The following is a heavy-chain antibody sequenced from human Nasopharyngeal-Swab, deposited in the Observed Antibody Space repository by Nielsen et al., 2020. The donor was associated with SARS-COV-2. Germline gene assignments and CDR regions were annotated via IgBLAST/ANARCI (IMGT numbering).Heavy chain of an antibody. D-gene: IGHD6-6*01. CDR1: GGSISSYY. V-gene: IGHV4-59*01. CDR2: IYYSGST. CDR3: ARGWIAARPHYYYYYGMDV. Sequence: ESLKISCTVSGGSISSYYWSWIRQPPGKGLEWIGYIYYSGSTNYNPSLKSRVTISVDTSKNQFSLKLSSVTAADTAVYYCARGWIAARPHYYYYYGMDVWGQGTTVTVSS. J-gene: IGHJ6*02.